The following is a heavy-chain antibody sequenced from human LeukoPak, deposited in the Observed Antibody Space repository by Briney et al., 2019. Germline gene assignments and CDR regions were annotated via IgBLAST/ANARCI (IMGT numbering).Heavy chain of an antibody. J-gene: IGHJ6*02. Sequence: SETLSLTCTVSGGSISSGDYYWSWIRQPPGKGLGWIGYIYYSGSTYYNPSLKSRVTISVDTSKNQFSLKLSSVTAADMAVYYCARDRTGTYGMDVWGQGTTVTVSS. CDR3: ARDRTGTYGMDV. V-gene: IGHV4-30-4*01. CDR2: IYYSGST. CDR1: GGSISSGDYY. D-gene: IGHD1-1*01.